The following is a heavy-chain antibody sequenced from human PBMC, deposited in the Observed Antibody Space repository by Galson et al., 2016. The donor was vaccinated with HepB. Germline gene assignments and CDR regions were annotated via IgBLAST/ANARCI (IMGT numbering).Heavy chain of an antibody. CDR3: ARVWDDGDHESWFDS. CDR2: IYYSENT. D-gene: IGHD4-17*01. Sequence: SETLSLTCTVSGGSVSNLNYYWTWIRQPPGKGLEWIGYIYYSENTMLNPSLKSRVTIPVDASKNQVSLNLRSVTAADTAVYYCARVWDDGDHESWFDSWGQGTQITVSA. J-gene: IGHJ5*01. V-gene: IGHV4-61*01. CDR1: GGSVSNLNYY.